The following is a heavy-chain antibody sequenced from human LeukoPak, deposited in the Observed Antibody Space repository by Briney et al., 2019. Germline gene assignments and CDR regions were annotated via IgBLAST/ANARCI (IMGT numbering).Heavy chain of an antibody. Sequence: ASVKVSCKASGYTFTDYYMHWVRQAPGQGLEWMGGINPDSGGTNYAQKFQGRVTVTRDTSISTAYMELSSPRSDDTSVYYCARRSGSDAFDIWGQGTMVTVSS. CDR2: INPDSGGT. CDR1: GYTFTDYY. CDR3: ARRSGSDAFDI. J-gene: IGHJ3*02. D-gene: IGHD3-3*01. V-gene: IGHV1-2*02.